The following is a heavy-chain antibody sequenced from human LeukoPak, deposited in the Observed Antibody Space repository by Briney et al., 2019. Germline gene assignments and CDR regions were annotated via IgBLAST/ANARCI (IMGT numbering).Heavy chain of an antibody. CDR3: ARDYQRLLWFGDDISYYGMDV. Sequence: GGSLRLSCAASGFTFNNYGMHWVRQAPGKGLEWVAVISYDGSNKYYADSVKGRFTISRDNSKNTLYLQMNSLRAEDTAVYYCARDYQRLLWFGDDISYYGMDVWGQGTTVTVSS. D-gene: IGHD3-10*01. CDR2: ISYDGSNK. CDR1: GFTFNNYG. J-gene: IGHJ6*02. V-gene: IGHV3-30*03.